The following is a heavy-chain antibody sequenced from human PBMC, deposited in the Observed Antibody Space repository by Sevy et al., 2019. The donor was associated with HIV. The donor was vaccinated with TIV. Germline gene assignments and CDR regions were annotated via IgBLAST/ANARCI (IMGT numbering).Heavy chain of an antibody. Sequence: GESLKISCAASGFTFSNYGMSWVHQAPGKGLEWVSAISGSGYSTYYADSVKGRFTISRDKSKNTLYLQINSLRAGDTAVYYCAKHIAYCGGDCYPPLYYFDYWGQGTLVTVSS. CDR2: ISGSGYST. V-gene: IGHV3-23*01. D-gene: IGHD2-21*02. CDR3: AKHIAYCGGDCYPPLYYFDY. J-gene: IGHJ4*02. CDR1: GFTFSNYG.